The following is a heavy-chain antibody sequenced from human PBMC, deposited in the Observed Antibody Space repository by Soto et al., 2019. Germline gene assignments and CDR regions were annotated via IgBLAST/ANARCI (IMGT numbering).Heavy chain of an antibody. CDR2: INPSGGST. CDR1: GYTFTSYY. D-gene: IGHD5-12*01. V-gene: IGHV1-46*01. Sequence: QVQLVQSGAEVKKPGASVKVSCKASGYTFTSYYMHWVRQAPGQGLEWMGIINPSGGSTSYAQKFQGRVTMTRDTSTSTVYMELSSLRSEDTAVYYCARGAEVPSWLRHYYYYGMDVWGQGTTVTVSS. CDR3: ARGAEVPSWLRHYYYYGMDV. J-gene: IGHJ6*02.